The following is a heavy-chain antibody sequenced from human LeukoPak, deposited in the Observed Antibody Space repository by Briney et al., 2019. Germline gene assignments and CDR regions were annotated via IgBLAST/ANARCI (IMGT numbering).Heavy chain of an antibody. CDR2: ISNDGSNK. CDR1: GFNFSSYA. D-gene: IGHD6-6*01. CDR3: ARARGIAARSSSEYFQH. Sequence: GGSLRLSCAASGFNFSSYAMHWVRQAPGKGLEWVAVISNDGSNKYYADSVKGRFTISRDNSKNTLYLQMNSLRAEDTAVYYCARARGIAARSSSEYFQHWGQGTLVTVSS. J-gene: IGHJ1*01. V-gene: IGHV3-30-3*01.